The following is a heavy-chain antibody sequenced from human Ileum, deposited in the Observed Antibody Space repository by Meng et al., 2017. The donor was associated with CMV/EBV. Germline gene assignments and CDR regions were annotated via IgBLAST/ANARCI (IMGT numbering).Heavy chain of an antibody. Sequence: GESLKISCAASGFTFSSYGMHWVRQAPGKGLEWVAFIRYDGSNKYYADSVKGRFTISRDDVKNSLYLLMESLRAEDTAVYYCARGGSGGYFLKYFDYWGQGALVTVSS. D-gene: IGHD5-12*01. CDR1: GFTFSSYG. V-gene: IGHV3-30*02. J-gene: IGHJ4*02. CDR3: ARGGSGGYFLKYFDY. CDR2: IRYDGSNK.